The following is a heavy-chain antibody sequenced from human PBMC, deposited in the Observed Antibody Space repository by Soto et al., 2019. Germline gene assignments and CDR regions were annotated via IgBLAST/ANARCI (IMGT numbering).Heavy chain of an antibody. V-gene: IGHV4-34*01. Sequence: QVQLQQWGAGLLKPSETLSLTCAVYGGSFSGYYWSWIRQPPGKGLEWIGEINHSGSTNYNPSLKSRVTISVDTSKNQFSRKLSSVTAADTAVYYCARGLGIAVAGTGPGNWFDPWGQGTLVTVSS. CDR2: INHSGST. D-gene: IGHD6-19*01. J-gene: IGHJ5*02. CDR3: ARGLGIAVAGTGPGNWFDP. CDR1: GGSFSGYY.